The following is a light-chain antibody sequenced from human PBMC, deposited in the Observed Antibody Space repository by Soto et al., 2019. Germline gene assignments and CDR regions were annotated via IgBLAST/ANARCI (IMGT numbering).Light chain of an antibody. CDR1: QGISSA. V-gene: IGKV1-13*02. CDR2: DAS. J-gene: IGKJ5*01. CDR3: QQLNSYPFT. Sequence: AIHLTQSPSSLSASVGDRVTITCRASQGISSALAWYQHKPGRPPRVLIYDASSLQSGVPSRFSGSESGTECTLTISSRQPEDAATYCCQQLNSYPFTVGQGTRLEIK.